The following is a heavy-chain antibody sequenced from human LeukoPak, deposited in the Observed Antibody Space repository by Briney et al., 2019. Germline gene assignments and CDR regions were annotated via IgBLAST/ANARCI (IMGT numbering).Heavy chain of an antibody. CDR1: GNYW. CDR2: INSDGSWT. V-gene: IGHV3-74*01. CDR3: AKKAFGGYYYLDY. J-gene: IGHJ4*02. D-gene: IGHD1-26*01. Sequence: GGSLRLSCAASGNYWMHWVRQVPGKGLVWVSHINSDGSWTSYADSVKGRFTISKDNAKNTVYLQMNSLRVEDTAVYYCAKKAFGGYYYLDYWGQGTLVTVSS.